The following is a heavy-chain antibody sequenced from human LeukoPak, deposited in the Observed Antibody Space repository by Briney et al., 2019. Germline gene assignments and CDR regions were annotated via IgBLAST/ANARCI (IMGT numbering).Heavy chain of an antibody. CDR1: GGSISSYD. CDR2: IYTSGST. J-gene: IGHJ4*02. V-gene: IGHV4-4*07. CDR3: ARASEWELLQGYYYFDY. Sequence: SETLSLTCTVSGGSISSYDWSWIRQPAGKGLEWIGRIYTSGSTNYNPSLRSRITMSVDTSKNQFSLKLSSVTAADTAVYYCARASEWELLQGYYYFDYWGQGTLVTVSS. D-gene: IGHD1-26*01.